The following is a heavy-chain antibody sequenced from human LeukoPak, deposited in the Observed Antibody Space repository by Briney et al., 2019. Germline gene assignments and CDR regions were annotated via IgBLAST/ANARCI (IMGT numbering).Heavy chain of an antibody. V-gene: IGHV4-34*01. CDR1: GGSFSGYH. Sequence: SETLSLTCAVYGGSFSGYHWSWIRQFPGRGLEWIGEINYSGSTTNYNPSLKSRVTILVDTSKNQLSLSLSSVTAADTAVYYCARDPPGYCSSTSCYLPIGYWGQGTLVTVSS. CDR2: INYSGSTT. J-gene: IGHJ4*02. D-gene: IGHD2-2*03. CDR3: ARDPPGYCSSTSCYLPIGY.